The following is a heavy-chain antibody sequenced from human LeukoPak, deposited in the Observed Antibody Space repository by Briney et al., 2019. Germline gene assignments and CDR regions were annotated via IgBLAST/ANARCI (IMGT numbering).Heavy chain of an antibody. CDR2: INHSGST. Sequence: SETLSLTCAVYGGSFSGYYWSWIRQPPGKGLEWIGEINHSGSTNYNPSLKSRVTISVDTSKNQFSLKLSSVTAADTAVYLCARVSLGNFDMWGQGTMVTVSS. CDR1: GGSFSGYY. D-gene: IGHD1-26*01. V-gene: IGHV4-34*01. CDR3: ARVSLGNFDM. J-gene: IGHJ3*02.